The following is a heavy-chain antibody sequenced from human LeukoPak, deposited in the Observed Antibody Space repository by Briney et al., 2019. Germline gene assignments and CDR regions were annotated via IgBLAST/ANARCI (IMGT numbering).Heavy chain of an antibody. CDR2: VYYSGST. D-gene: IGHD6-19*01. Sequence: PSETLSLACTVADDSVSTFWWGWIRQPPGQRLEWIGSVYYSGSTNYNPSLKSRVTMSVDTSRNQFSFSLKLTSVTAADTAVFYCARQISRQWLAFASWGQGTLVTVSS. CDR3: ARQISRQWLAFAS. J-gene: IGHJ4*02. V-gene: IGHV4-59*02. CDR1: DDSVSTFW.